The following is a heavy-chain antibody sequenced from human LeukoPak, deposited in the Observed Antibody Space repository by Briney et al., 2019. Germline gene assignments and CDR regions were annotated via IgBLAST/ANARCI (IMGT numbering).Heavy chain of an antibody. D-gene: IGHD2/OR15-2a*01. CDR1: GFTFSSYA. Sequence: GRSLRLSCAASGFTFSSYAMTWVRQAPGGGLEWISAISGSTNTPYYADSVKGRFTISRDNSKNTLYLQMISLRADDTAVYYCAKSGEVLRTTYYGMDVWGQGTTVTVSS. J-gene: IGHJ6*02. V-gene: IGHV3-23*01. CDR3: AKSGEVLRTTYYGMDV. CDR2: ISGSTNTP.